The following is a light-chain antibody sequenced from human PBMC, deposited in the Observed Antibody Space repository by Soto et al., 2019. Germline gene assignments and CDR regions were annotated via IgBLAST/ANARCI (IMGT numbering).Light chain of an antibody. J-gene: IGKJ1*01. V-gene: IGKV4-1*01. CDR1: QSLLYTSNNKNY. Sequence: DIVLTQSPDSLAVSLGERATINCKSSQSLLYTSNNKNYLAWYQHRPGQAPRLLIYQTSLRAAGIPARFSASGSGTGFTLTISDVQPEDFALYYCHQRQSWPRAFRQGTKVDIK. CDR2: QTS. CDR3: HQRQSWPRA.